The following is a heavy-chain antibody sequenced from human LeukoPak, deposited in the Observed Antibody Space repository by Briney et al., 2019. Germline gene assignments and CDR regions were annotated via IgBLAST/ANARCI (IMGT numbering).Heavy chain of an antibody. CDR3: ARDRLGRPPFDY. J-gene: IGHJ4*02. Sequence: ASVKVSCKASGYTFTSYYMHWVRQAPGQGLEWMGIINSSGGSTSYAQKFQGRVTMTRDTSTSTVYMELSSLRSEDTAVYYCARDRLGRPPFDYWGQGTLVTVSS. CDR2: INSSGGST. D-gene: IGHD3-16*01. V-gene: IGHV1-46*03. CDR1: GYTFTSYY.